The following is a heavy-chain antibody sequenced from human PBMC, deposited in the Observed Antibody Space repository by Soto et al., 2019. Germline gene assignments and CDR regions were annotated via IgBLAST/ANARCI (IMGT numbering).Heavy chain of an antibody. Sequence: QVQLQGSGPRLVKPSQTLSLTCTVSGDSISDVNYYWSWIRQPPAKGLEWIGHIYDGGTTYSNPSHKHHDSETIDTAEVQFSQQLCSMSDAAAAVSDSTEGRSGDKVDYWGQGTLVTVSS. D-gene: IGHD7-27*01. CDR2: IYDGGTT. CDR1: GDSISDVNYY. CDR3: TEGRSGDKVDY. J-gene: IGHJ4*02. V-gene: IGHV4-30-4*01.